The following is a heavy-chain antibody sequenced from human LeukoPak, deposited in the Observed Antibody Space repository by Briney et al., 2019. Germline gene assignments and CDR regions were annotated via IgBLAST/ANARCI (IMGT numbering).Heavy chain of an antibody. J-gene: IGHJ3*02. CDR3: ASPGESVPAAAWDAFDI. V-gene: IGHV3-21*04. D-gene: IGHD2-2*01. CDR2: ISSSSSYI. CDR1: GFTFSSYS. Sequence: GGSLRLSCAASGFTFSSYSMNWVRQAPGKGLEWVSSISSSSSYIYYADSVKGRFTISRDNAKNSLYLQMNSLRAEDTAVYYCASPGESVPAAAWDAFDIWGQGTMVTVSS.